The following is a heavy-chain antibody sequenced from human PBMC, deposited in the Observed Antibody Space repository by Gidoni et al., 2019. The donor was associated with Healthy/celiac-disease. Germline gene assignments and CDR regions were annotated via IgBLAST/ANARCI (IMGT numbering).Heavy chain of an antibody. CDR1: GFPFSDYY. Sequence: QLQLVESGGGLVKPGGSLSLSCAAPGFPFSDYYMSWIRQAPGKGLEWISDISSSGSTIYYADSVKGRFTISRDNAKNSLYLQMNSLRAEDTAVYYCASDSSSSFDYRGQGTLVTVSS. D-gene: IGHD6-6*01. CDR2: ISSSGSTI. V-gene: IGHV3-11*01. CDR3: ASDSSSSFDY. J-gene: IGHJ4*02.